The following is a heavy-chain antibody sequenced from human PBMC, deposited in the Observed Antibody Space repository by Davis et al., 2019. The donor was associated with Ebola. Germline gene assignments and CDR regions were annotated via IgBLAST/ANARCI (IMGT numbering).Heavy chain of an antibody. CDR3: ARGPPGGPDIVVVPAAIPYGMDV. Sequence: MPSETLSLICAVYGGSFSGYYWSWIRQPPGKGLEWIGEINHSGSTNYNPSLKSRVTISVDTSKNQFSLKLSSVTAADTAVYYCARGPPGGPDIVVVPAAIPYGMDVWGQGTTVTVSS. J-gene: IGHJ6*02. D-gene: IGHD2-2*01. V-gene: IGHV4-34*01. CDR1: GGSFSGYY. CDR2: INHSGST.